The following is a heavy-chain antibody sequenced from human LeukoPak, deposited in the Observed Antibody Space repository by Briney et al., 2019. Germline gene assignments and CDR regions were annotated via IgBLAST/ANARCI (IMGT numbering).Heavy chain of an antibody. Sequence: PLETLSLTRTLSRGSLRGGGYYSSSIRQHPRKGLEWMGYIYYSGSPDYTPSLNSRVTISVDTSKNQFARKLSSVTAADTAVYYCAREDGYRDYWGQGTQVTVSS. J-gene: IGHJ4*02. CDR1: RGSLRGGGYY. CDR2: IYYSGSP. CDR3: AREDGYRDY. V-gene: IGHV4-31*03. D-gene: IGHD5-24*01.